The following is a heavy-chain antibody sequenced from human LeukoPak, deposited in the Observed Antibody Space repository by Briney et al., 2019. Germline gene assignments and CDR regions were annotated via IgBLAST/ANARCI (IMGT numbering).Heavy chain of an antibody. J-gene: IGHJ4*02. CDR3: ARGPSSWYRSIGYYFDY. CDR1: GYTFTSYG. Sequence: ASVKVSCKASGYTFTSYGISWVRQAPGQGLEWMGWISAYNGNTNYAQKLQGRVTITADESTSTAYMELSSLRSEDTAVYYCARGPSSWYRSIGYYFDYWGQGTLVTVSS. D-gene: IGHD6-13*01. CDR2: ISAYNGNT. V-gene: IGHV1-18*01.